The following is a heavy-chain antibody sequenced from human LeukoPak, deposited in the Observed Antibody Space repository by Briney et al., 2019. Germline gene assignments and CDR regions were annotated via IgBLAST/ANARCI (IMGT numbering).Heavy chain of an antibody. CDR2: IKQDGSDK. CDR3: AREVWGPEF. D-gene: IGHD1-14*01. V-gene: IGHV3-7*01. J-gene: IGHJ4*02. CDR1: GFTFTKYW. Sequence: GRSLRLSCVASGFTFTKYWMTWVRQAPGKGLEWVGNIKQDGSDKNYMDSVKGRFTISRDNTKNSVYLQMSGLRAEDTAVYYCAREVWGPEFWGQGTL.